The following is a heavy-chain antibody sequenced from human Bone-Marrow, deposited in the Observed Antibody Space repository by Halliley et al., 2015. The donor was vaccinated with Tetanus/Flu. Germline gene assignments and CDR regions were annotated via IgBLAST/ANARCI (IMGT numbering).Heavy chain of an antibody. CDR3: ARLNLPSYYDFWSGGNYYYGLDA. V-gene: IGHV4-59*08. Sequence: TLSLTCTVSGASIASYYWSWIRQPPGKGLEWIGYIYYSGSNYNPSLKSRLTMSLDTSKNQFSLNLTSVTAADSAMYYCARLNLPSYYDFWSGGNYYYGLDAWGQGTTVTVSS. J-gene: IGHJ6*02. D-gene: IGHD3-3*01. CDR2: IYYSGS. CDR1: GASIASYY.